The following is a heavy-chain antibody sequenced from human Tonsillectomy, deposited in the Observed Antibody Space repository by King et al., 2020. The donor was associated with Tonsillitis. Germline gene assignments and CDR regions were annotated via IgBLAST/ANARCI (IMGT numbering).Heavy chain of an antibody. J-gene: IGHJ4*02. D-gene: IGHD2/OR15-2a*01. Sequence: IGWVRQVPGKGLEWMAMIYPGDSETRYSPSFQGQVTISTDTSNTTAYLQWSSVKASDTTIYYCVRRQCKVCPFDSLGQGTLVTVSS. V-gene: IGHV5-51*01. CDR3: VRRQCKVCPFDS. CDR2: IYPGDSET.